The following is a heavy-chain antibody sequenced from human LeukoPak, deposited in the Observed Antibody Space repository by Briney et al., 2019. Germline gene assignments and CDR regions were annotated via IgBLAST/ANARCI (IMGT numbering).Heavy chain of an antibody. CDR2: ISGSGGST. Sequence: PGGSLRLSCAASGFTFSSYAMSWVRQAPGKGLEWVSGISGSGGSTYYADSVKGRFTISRDNAKNSLYLQMNSLRAEDTAVYYCARDVYAGTAYWGQGTLVTVSS. D-gene: IGHD2/OR15-2a*01. V-gene: IGHV3-23*01. CDR3: ARDVYAGTAY. J-gene: IGHJ4*02. CDR1: GFTFSSYA.